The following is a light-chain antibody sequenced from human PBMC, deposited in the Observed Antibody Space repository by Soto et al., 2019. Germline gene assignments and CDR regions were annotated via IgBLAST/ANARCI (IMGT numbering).Light chain of an antibody. CDR3: QQYENYWT. V-gene: IGKV1-5*01. J-gene: IGKJ1*01. CDR2: DAS. Sequence: DIQMTHSPFTLSASVGERVTIPCRASQTISSWLAWYQQIPGKAPKLLIYDASNLESGVPSRFSGSGSGTEFTLTISSLQPEDFAVYYCQQYENYWTFGQGTKVDIK. CDR1: QTISSW.